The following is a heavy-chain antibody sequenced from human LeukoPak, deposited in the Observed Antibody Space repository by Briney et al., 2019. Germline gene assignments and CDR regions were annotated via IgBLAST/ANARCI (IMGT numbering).Heavy chain of an antibody. CDR1: GFTFSSYT. CDR2: ISSSCSDI. Sequence: GGSLRLSCAASGFTFSSYTMNWVRQAQGQGLEWVSSISSSCSDIYHADSVKGRITISRDNAKDSVYLQMDGLRGEDTAVYYCARYWDTAMDYYYYYGMDVWGQGTTVTVSS. J-gene: IGHJ6*02. V-gene: IGHV3-21*01. D-gene: IGHD5-18*01. CDR3: ARYWDTAMDYYYYYGMDV.